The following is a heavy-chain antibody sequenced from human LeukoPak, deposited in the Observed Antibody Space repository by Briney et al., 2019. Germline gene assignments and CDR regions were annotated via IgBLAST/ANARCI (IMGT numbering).Heavy chain of an antibody. CDR2: IYTSGST. J-gene: IGHJ6*03. D-gene: IGHD1-1*01. Sequence: SETLSLTCTVSGGSISSYYWSWIRQPAGKGLEWIGRIYTSGSTNYNPSLKSRVTIPVDKSKNQFSLKLSSVTAADTAVYYCAREERYYYYMDVWGKGTTVTVSS. V-gene: IGHV4-4*07. CDR1: GGSISSYY. CDR3: AREERYYYYMDV.